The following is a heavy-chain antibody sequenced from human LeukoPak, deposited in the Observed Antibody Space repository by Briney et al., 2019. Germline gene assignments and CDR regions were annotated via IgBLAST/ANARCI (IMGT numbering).Heavy chain of an antibody. J-gene: IGHJ4*02. V-gene: IGHV3-30-3*01. CDR1: GFTFSSYA. Sequence: GGSLRLSCAASGFTFSSYAMHWVRQAPGKGLEWVAVISYDGSNKYYADSVKGRFTISRDNSKNTLYLQMNSLRADDTAVYYCARVVPAADYWGQGTLVTVSS. CDR3: ARVVPAADY. D-gene: IGHD2-2*01. CDR2: ISYDGSNK.